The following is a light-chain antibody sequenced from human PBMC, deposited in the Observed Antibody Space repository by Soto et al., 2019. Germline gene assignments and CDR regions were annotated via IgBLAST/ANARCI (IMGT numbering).Light chain of an antibody. CDR2: AAS. J-gene: IGKJ1*01. Sequence: EIVLTQSPGTLSLSPGERATLSCRASQTVRNNYLAWYQQKPGQAPRLLIFAASTRATGIPARFSGSGSGTEFTLTITTLQPEDLAIYYCQQFNNWPRTFGQGTKVDI. V-gene: IGKV3-15*01. CDR3: QQFNNWPRT. CDR1: QTVRNN.